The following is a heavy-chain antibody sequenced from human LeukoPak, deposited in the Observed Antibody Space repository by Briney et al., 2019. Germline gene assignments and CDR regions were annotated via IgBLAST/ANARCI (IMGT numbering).Heavy chain of an antibody. CDR2: IYYSGST. CDR3: ARGWSDYYYYMDV. CDR1: GGSVSDYY. V-gene: IGHV4-59*08. D-gene: IGHD2-8*01. Sequence: SETLSLTCTISGGSVSDYYWSWIRQPPGKGLEWIGYIYYSGSTNYNPSLKSRVTISVDTSKNQFSLKLSSVTAADTAVYYCARGWSDYYYYMDVWGKGTTVTVSS. J-gene: IGHJ6*03.